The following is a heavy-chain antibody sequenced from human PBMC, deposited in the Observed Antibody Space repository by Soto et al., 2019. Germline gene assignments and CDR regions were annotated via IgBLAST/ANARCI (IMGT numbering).Heavy chain of an antibody. D-gene: IGHD5-18*01. Sequence: SETLSLTCTVSGGSISSYYWSWIRPPPGKGLEWIGYIYYSGSTNYNPSLKSRVTISVDTPKNQFSLKLSSVTAADTAVYYCARGGPGGTAMVFPLYYGMDVWGQGTTVTVSS. CDR3: ARGGPGGTAMVFPLYYGMDV. J-gene: IGHJ6*02. CDR1: GGSISSYY. V-gene: IGHV4-59*01. CDR2: IYYSGST.